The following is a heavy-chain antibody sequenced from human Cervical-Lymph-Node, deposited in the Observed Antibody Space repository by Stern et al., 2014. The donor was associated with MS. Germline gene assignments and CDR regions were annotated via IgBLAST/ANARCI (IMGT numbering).Heavy chain of an antibody. D-gene: IGHD2-15*01. CDR3: VRSRYCSGGNCFSDWFDP. V-gene: IGHV1-46*03. CDR2: INPSGGTS. CDR1: GYSFTNYY. J-gene: IGHJ5*02. Sequence: VQLVESGAEVKKPGASVKVSCKASGYSFTNYYMHWVRQAPGHGLEWMGMINPSGGTSNYAQKVQGRATMTSDTSTSTVYMELSSLRSEDTAVYYCVRSRYCSGGNCFSDWFDPWGQGTLVTVSS.